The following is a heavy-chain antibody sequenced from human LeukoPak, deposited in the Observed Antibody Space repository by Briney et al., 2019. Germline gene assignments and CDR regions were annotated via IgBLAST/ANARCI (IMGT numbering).Heavy chain of an antibody. CDR2: TYYRSKWYN. CDR1: GDSVSSDSAA. J-gene: IGHJ4*02. Sequence: SQTLSLTCAISGDSVSSDSAAWNWIRQSPSRGLEWLGRTYYRSKWYNDYVVSVKSRITINLDTSKNQFSLLLNSVTPEDTAIYYCARSPASIVGATRFDYWGQGTLVTVSS. V-gene: IGHV6-1*01. D-gene: IGHD1-26*01. CDR3: ARSPASIVGATRFDY.